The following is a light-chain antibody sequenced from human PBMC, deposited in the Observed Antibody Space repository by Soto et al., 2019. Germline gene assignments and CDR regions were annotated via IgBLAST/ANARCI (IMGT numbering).Light chain of an antibody. V-gene: IGLV1-40*01. Sequence: QLVLTQPPSVSGAPGQRVTISCTGSSSNIGAGYDVHWYQQLPRTSPKLLIYVSTNRPSGVPDRFSGSKSGTSASLAITGLQAEDEADYYCQAYDSSLSGSIFGGGTKLTVL. J-gene: IGLJ2*01. CDR2: VST. CDR3: QAYDSSLSGSI. CDR1: SSNIGAGYD.